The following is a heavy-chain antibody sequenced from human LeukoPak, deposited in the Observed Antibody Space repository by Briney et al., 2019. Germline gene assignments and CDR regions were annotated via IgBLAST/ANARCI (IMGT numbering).Heavy chain of an antibody. Sequence: GGSLRLSCAASGFTFSRYSMNWVRQAPGKGLEWVSSISSSSTYIYYADSVKGRFTISRDNAKNSLYLQMNSLRAEDTAVYYCARSGDSSAYYFDYWGQGTLVTVSS. D-gene: IGHD2-21*02. CDR3: ARSGDSSAYYFDY. CDR1: GFTFSRYS. V-gene: IGHV3-21*01. CDR2: ISSSSTYI. J-gene: IGHJ4*02.